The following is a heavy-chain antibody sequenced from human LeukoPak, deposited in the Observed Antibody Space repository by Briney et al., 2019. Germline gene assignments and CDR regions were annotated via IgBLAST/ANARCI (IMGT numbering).Heavy chain of an antibody. CDR1: GGSFNDYY. CDR2: INTSGST. V-gene: IGHV4-4*07. J-gene: IGHJ4*02. CDR3: ARDGTPRSYDH. D-gene: IGHD1-26*01. Sequence: PSETLSLTCTVSGGSFNDYYWNWIRQPAGKGLEWIGRINTSGSTSYNPSLKSRVTMSVDTSTNQFSLKLTSVTAADTAVYYCARDGTPRSYDHWGQGTLVTVSS.